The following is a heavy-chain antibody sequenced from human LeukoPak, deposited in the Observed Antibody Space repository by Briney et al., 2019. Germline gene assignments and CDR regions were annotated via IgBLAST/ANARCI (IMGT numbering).Heavy chain of an antibody. V-gene: IGHV1-46*01. D-gene: IGHD6-19*01. J-gene: IGHJ4*02. Sequence: GASVKVSCKASGYTFTGYYMHWVRQAPGQGLEWMGIINPSGGSTSYAQKFQGRVTMTRDTSTSTVYMELSSLRSEDTAVYYCARATGGAGLDYWGQGTLVTVSS. CDR1: GYTFTGYY. CDR3: ARATGGAGLDY. CDR2: INPSGGST.